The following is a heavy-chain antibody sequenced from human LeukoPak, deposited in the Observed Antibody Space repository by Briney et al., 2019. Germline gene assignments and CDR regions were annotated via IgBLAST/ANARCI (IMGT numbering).Heavy chain of an antibody. Sequence: ASVKVSCKASGYTFSTYGITWVREAPGQGPEWLGWISGSTGSTHYTQAVQGRVTMTTDTSTATAYMELRSLRSDDTTIYYCARVGRDCSDVNCYWADWFDPWGQGTLVIVSS. J-gene: IGHJ5*02. CDR3: ARVGRDCSDVNCYWADWFDP. D-gene: IGHD2-21*02. CDR1: GYTFSTYG. V-gene: IGHV1-18*01. CDR2: ISGSTGST.